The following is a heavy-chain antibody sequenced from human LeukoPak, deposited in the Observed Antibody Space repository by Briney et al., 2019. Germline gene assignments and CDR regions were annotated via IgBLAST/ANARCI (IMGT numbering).Heavy chain of an antibody. J-gene: IGHJ4*02. V-gene: IGHV3-30*18. D-gene: IGHD1-26*01. CDR1: GFTFSTYG. CDR2: ISSDGTRK. CDR3: TKRREWEIDY. Sequence: GKSLRLSCAASGFTFSTYGMYWVRQAPGKGLEWLAVISSDGTRKYYADSVKDRFTISRDNSKNTLYLQMDSLRTEDTAVYYCTKRREWEIDYWGQGTLVTVSS.